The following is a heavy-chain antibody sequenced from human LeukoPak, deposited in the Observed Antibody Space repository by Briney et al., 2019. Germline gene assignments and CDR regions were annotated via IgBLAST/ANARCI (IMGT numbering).Heavy chain of an antibody. V-gene: IGHV3-30-3*01. CDR2: ISYDGSNK. Sequence: PGGSLRLSCAASGFTFSSYAMHWVRQAPCKGLEWVAVISYDGSNKYYADSVKGRFTISRDNSKNTLYLQMNSLRAEDTAVYYCVRDGIAARPYYFDYWGQGTLVTVSS. CDR3: VRDGIAARPYYFDY. CDR1: GFTFSSYA. J-gene: IGHJ4*02. D-gene: IGHD6-6*01.